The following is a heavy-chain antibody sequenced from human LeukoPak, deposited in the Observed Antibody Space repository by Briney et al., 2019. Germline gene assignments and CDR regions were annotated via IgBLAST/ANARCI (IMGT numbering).Heavy chain of an antibody. CDR2: ISAYNGNT. Sequence: GASVKVSCKASGYTFTSYGISWVRQAPGQGLERMGWISAYNGNTNYAQKLQGRVTMTTDTSTSTAYMELRSLRSDDTAVYYCVRGFIAAPRLRYYGMDVWGQGTTVTVSS. J-gene: IGHJ6*02. D-gene: IGHD6-6*01. CDR3: VRGFIAAPRLRYYGMDV. V-gene: IGHV1-18*01. CDR1: GYTFTSYG.